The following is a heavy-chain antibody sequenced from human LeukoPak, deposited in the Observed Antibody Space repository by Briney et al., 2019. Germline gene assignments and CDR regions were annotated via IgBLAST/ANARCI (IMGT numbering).Heavy chain of an antibody. Sequence: GGSLRLSCAVSGFTLSSYEMNWVRQAPGKGLEWVSYVSSSGSTVYYADSVKGRFTISRDNAENSLYLQMNSLRAEDTAVYYCVRVGLPGGYYYYMDVWGKGTTVTVSS. V-gene: IGHV3-48*03. CDR2: VSSSGSTV. CDR3: VRVGLPGGYYYYMDV. D-gene: IGHD3-16*01. CDR1: GFTLSSYE. J-gene: IGHJ6*03.